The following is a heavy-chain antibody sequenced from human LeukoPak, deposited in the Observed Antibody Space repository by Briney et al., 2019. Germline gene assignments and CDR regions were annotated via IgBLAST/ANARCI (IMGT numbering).Heavy chain of an antibody. CDR1: GGSISGYY. V-gene: IGHV4-59*01. J-gene: IGHJ4*02. CDR2: IHYSGTT. Sequence: SETLSLTCTVSGGSISGYYWSWIRQPPGKGLEWIGYIHYSGTTDYNPSLKSRVTISVDTSKNQFSLKLTSVTAADTAVYYCARGAAVTRDYWGQGILVTVSS. CDR3: ARGAAVTRDY. D-gene: IGHD2-15*01.